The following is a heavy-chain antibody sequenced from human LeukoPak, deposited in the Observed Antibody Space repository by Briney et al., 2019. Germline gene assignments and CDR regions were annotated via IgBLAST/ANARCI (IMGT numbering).Heavy chain of an antibody. CDR3: AKDRHYYDSSGQFDY. CDR1: GFTFSSYA. V-gene: IGHV3-23*01. D-gene: IGHD3-22*01. Sequence: QSGGSLRLSCAASGFTFSSYAMSWVRQAPGKGLEWVSAISGSGGSTYYADSVKGRFTISRDNSKNTLYLQMDSLRAEDTAVYYCAKDRHYYDSSGQFDYWGQGTLVTVSS. CDR2: ISGSGGST. J-gene: IGHJ4*02.